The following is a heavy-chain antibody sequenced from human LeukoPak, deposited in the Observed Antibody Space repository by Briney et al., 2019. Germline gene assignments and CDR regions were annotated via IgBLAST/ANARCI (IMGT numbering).Heavy chain of an antibody. D-gene: IGHD3-16*01. CDR1: GYTFTGYY. J-gene: IGHJ5*02. Sequence: SVKVSCKASGYTFTGYYMHWVRQAPGQGLEWMGWINPNSGGTNYAQKFQGRVTMTRDTSISTAYMELSRLRSDDTAVYYCARDRAALGPREFDPWGQGTLVTVSS. CDR3: ARDRAALGPREFDP. CDR2: INPNSGGT. V-gene: IGHV1-2*02.